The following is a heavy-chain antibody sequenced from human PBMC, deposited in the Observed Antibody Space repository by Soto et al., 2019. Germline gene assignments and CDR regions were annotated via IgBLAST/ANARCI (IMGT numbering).Heavy chain of an antibody. Sequence: EVQLLESGGGLVQPGGSLRLSCAASGFTFNNYAMNWVRQAPGKGLEWVSSISASGGSTYYADSVRGRFTISRDNSKNPLYLQTNSLRAEDTAVYYCAKARTRSYADALDIWGQGTLVTVSS. D-gene: IGHD2-8*01. V-gene: IGHV3-23*01. CDR1: GFTFNNYA. CDR3: AKARTRSYADALDI. J-gene: IGHJ3*02. CDR2: ISASGGST.